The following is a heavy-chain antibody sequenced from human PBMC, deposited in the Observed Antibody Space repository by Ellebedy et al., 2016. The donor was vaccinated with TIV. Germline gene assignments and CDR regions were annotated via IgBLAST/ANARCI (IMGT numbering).Heavy chain of an antibody. D-gene: IGHD3-22*01. V-gene: IGHV4-39*01. J-gene: IGHJ6*02. CDR1: GGSISSSSYY. Sequence: SETLSLXCTVSGGSISSSSYYWGWIRQPPGKGLEWIGSIYYSGSTYYNPSLKSRVTISVDTSKNQFSLRLSSVTAADTAVYYCARVEYYFDSSGTIADGYYYSMDVWGQGTTVTVSS. CDR2: IYYSGST. CDR3: ARVEYYFDSSGTIADGYYYSMDV.